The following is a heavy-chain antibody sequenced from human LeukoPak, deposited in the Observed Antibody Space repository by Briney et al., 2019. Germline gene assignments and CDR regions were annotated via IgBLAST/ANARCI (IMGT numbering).Heavy chain of an antibody. Sequence: GGSLSLSCAACGFAFSSYAMRWVRQAPGGALECVSSISGSGCSIFYGDSEEGRLTLSRDNSKNTLYLQMNSLSAEDTAVDYCAKGDFYDSSVYPYFDDWGQGTLVTVSS. CDR2: ISGSGCSI. CDR3: AKGDFYDSSVYPYFDD. J-gene: IGHJ4*02. D-gene: IGHD3-22*01. CDR1: GFAFSSYA. V-gene: IGHV3-23*01.